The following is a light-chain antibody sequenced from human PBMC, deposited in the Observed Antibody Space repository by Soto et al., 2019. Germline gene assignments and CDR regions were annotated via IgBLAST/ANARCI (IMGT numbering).Light chain of an antibody. CDR3: QHYGSSPLT. CDR2: DAS. CDR1: QSISNYY. Sequence: EIVLTQSPGTLSLSPGERATLSCRASQSISNYYLAWYQQKPGQAPRLLIYDASSRATGIPDRFSGSGSGTAFTLTISRLESEDFAMYYCQHYGSSPLTFGGGTKVEIK. V-gene: IGKV3-20*01. J-gene: IGKJ4*01.